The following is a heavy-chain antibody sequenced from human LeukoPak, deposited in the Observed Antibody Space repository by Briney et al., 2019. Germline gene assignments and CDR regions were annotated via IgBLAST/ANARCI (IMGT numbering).Heavy chain of an antibody. CDR3: ARVGTWELQRVFDY. D-gene: IGHD1-26*01. CDR2: IHKAGTES. Sequence: PGGSLRLSCAASGLTFTDYWMTWVRQVPGKGLEWVANIHKAGTESHYVDSVKGRFAISRDNAKNSLYLQLSSLRVDDTAVYYCARVGTWELQRVFDYWGQGTLVTVSS. J-gene: IGHJ4*02. CDR1: GLTFTDYW. V-gene: IGHV3-7*01.